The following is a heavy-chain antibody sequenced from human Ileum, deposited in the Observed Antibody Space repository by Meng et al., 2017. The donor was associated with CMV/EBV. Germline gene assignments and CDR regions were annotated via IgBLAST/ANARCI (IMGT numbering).Heavy chain of an antibody. CDR2: MNAKSGGA. J-gene: IGHJ4*02. CDR3: ARDSEYRDSGNFDY. V-gene: IGHV1-2*02. Sequence: ASVKVSCKAFGYRFSDYYIQWVRQAAGQGPEWMGWMNAKSGGANYARRFQGRVTMTTAISISTAYMDLTSLTSDDSAVYFCARDSEYRDSGNFDYWGQGTLVTVSS. D-gene: IGHD2/OR15-2a*01. CDR1: GYRFSDYY.